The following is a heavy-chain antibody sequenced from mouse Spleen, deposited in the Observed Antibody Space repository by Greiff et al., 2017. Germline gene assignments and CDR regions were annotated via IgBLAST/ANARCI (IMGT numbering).Heavy chain of an antibody. J-gene: IGHJ1*01. CDR1: GYSFTGYY. CDR3: ARVAGGYDDWYFDV. D-gene: IGHD2-2*01. Sequence: VQLKESGPELVKPGASVKISCKASGYSFTGYYMNWVKQSPEKSLEWIGEINPSTGGTTYNQKFKAKATLTVDKSSSTAYMQLKSLTSEDSAVYYCARVAGGYDDWYFDVWGAGTTVTVSS. CDR2: INPSTGGT. V-gene: IGHV1-42*01.